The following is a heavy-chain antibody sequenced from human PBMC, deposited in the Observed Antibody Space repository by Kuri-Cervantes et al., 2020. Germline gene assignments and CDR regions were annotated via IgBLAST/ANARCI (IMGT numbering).Heavy chain of an antibody. CDR3: ARNYYYDSSGYYYEVWWFDP. V-gene: IGHV1-46*01. J-gene: IGHJ5*02. D-gene: IGHD3-22*01. CDR2: INPSGGST. Sequence: ASVKVSCKASGYTFTSYYMHWVRQAPGQGLEWMGIINPSGGSTSYAQKFQGRVTMTRDTSTSTVYMELSSLRSEDTAVYYCARNYYYDSSGYYYEVWWFDPWGQGTLVTVSS. CDR1: GYTFTSYY.